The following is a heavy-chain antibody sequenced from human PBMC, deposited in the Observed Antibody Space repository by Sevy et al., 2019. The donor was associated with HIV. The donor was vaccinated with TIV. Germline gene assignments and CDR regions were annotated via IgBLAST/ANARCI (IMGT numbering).Heavy chain of an antibody. J-gene: IGHJ4*02. CDR1: GGSISGYY. D-gene: IGHD1-20*01. CDR3: ARSRVITGTFDY. CDR2: ISYSGST. Sequence: SETLSLTCTVSGGSISGYYLSRIRQPPGKGLEWIGYISYSGSTNYNPSLKTRVTISVATSKNEFSLKLSSVTAAYTAVYHCARSRVITGTFDYWGQGTLVTVSS. V-gene: IGHV4-59*01.